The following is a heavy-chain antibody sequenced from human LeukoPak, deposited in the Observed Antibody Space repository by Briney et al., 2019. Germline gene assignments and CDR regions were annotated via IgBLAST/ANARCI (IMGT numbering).Heavy chain of an antibody. Sequence: PGGSLRLSCAASGFTVSDNYMSWVRQAPGKGLEWVSVMYSRGDTYYADSVKGRFTFSTDISKNTLYLQMNGLRTEDTAMYYCARDTPQVAAAGVLASWGQGTLFTVSS. V-gene: IGHV3-53*01. CDR1: GFTVSDNY. D-gene: IGHD6-13*01. J-gene: IGHJ5*02. CDR3: ARDTPQVAAAGVLAS. CDR2: MYSRGDT.